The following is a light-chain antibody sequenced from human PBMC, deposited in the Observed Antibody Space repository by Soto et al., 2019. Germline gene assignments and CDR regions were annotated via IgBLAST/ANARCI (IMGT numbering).Light chain of an antibody. V-gene: IGKV1-27*01. CDR3: QKYYSAPQT. J-gene: IGKJ1*01. CDR2: AAS. Sequence: DIQMTQSPSSLSASVGDRVTITCRASQGISRYLAWYQQKPGKVPKLLIYAASTLQSGVPSRFSGSGSGTDFTLTISSLQPEDVATYYCQKYYSAPQTFGQGTEVEIK. CDR1: QGISRY.